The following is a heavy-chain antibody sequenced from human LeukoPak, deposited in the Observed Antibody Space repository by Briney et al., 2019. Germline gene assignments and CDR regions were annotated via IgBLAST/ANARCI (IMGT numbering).Heavy chain of an antibody. CDR1: GYTFTSYD. V-gene: IGHV1-8*01. Sequence: ASVKVSCKASGYTFTSYDINWVRQATGQGLEWMGWMNPNSGNTGYAQKFQGRVTMTRNTSISTAYMELRSLRSDDTAVYYCARERESSSWYVGVFWFDPWGQGTLVTVSS. CDR2: MNPNSGNT. CDR3: ARERESSSWYVGVFWFDP. J-gene: IGHJ5*02. D-gene: IGHD6-13*01.